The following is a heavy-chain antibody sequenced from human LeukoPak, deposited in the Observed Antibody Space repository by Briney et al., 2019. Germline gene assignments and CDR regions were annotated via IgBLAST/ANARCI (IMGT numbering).Heavy chain of an antibody. CDR2: INPSGAST. Sequence: GASVKVSCKASGYIFTSHYLYWVRQAPGQGLEWMGIINPSGASTSYAQKFQGRVTMTRDMSTSTVYMELSSLTSDDTAVYYCARTYCAEDCSIRYFDYWGQGTLVTVSS. D-gene: IGHD2-21*02. V-gene: IGHV1-46*01. CDR1: GYIFTSHY. CDR3: ARTYCAEDCSIRYFDY. J-gene: IGHJ4*02.